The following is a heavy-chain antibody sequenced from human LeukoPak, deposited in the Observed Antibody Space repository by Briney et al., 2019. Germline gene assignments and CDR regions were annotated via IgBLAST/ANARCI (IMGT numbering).Heavy chain of an antibody. D-gene: IGHD3-3*01. CDR1: GYTFISDD. J-gene: IGHJ6*03. V-gene: IGHV1-8*01. Sequence: ASVKVSCKASGYTFISDDINWVRQATGQGPEWMGWMNPNSGNTGYAQNFQGRVTMTRDTSISTAYMELSSLRSEDTAVYYCARSPYDFWSGDYYYYMDIWGKGTTVTVSS. CDR3: ARSPYDFWSGDYYYYMDI. CDR2: MNPNSGNT.